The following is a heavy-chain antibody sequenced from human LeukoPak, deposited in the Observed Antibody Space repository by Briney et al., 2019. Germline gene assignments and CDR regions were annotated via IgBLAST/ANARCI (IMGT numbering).Heavy chain of an antibody. V-gene: IGHV3-72*01. CDR1: GFKFRDHY. CDR2: SRNKASSNTP. CDR3: GRIAINANNGMDV. J-gene: IGHJ6*02. D-gene: IGHD1/OR15-1a*01. Sequence: PGRSLRLSCAASGFKFRDHYTDWGRHAPRKRLWWVGRSRNKASSNTPEYAASVEGRFTISRDVSESSLYPQMNSLRTEDTAVYYCGRIAINANNGMDVWGQGTTVTVSS.